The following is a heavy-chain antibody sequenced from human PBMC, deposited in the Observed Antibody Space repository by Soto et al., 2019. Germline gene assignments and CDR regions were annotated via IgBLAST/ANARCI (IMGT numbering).Heavy chain of an antibody. Sequence: GGSLRLSCAASGFTFSSYSMNWVRQAPGKGLEWVSSISISSSYIYYADSVKGRFTISRDDAKNSLYLQMNSLRDEDTAVSYCARGGYRYDTHCPDPRGQGTLVPVSP. J-gene: IGHJ5*02. V-gene: IGHV3-21*01. D-gene: IGHD5-18*01. CDR1: GFTFSSYS. CDR3: ARGGYRYDTHCPDP. CDR2: ISISSSYI.